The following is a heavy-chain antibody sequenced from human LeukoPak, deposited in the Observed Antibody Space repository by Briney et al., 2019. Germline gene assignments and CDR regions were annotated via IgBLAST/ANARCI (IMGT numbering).Heavy chain of an antibody. CDR3: ARHLIDHYGGNSDY. D-gene: IGHD4-23*01. CDR1: GGSISSSSYY. J-gene: IGHJ4*02. Sequence: SETLSLTCTVSGGSISSSSYYWGWIRQPPGKGLEWIGSIYYSGSTYYNPSLKSRVTISVDTSKNQFSLKLSSVTAADTAVYYCARHLIDHYGGNSDYWGQGTLVTVSS. CDR2: IYYSGST. V-gene: IGHV4-39*01.